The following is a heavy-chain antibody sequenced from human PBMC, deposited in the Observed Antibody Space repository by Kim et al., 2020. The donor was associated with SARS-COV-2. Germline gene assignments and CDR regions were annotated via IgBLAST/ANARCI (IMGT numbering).Heavy chain of an antibody. Sequence: TYYADSVKGRFTMSRDNSKNTLWLQMSSLRGEDTAVYYCAKSLCTARAFDIWGQGTMVTVSS. V-gene: IGHV3-23*01. CDR2: T. CDR3: AKSLCTARAFDI. D-gene: IGHD2-21*01. J-gene: IGHJ3*02.